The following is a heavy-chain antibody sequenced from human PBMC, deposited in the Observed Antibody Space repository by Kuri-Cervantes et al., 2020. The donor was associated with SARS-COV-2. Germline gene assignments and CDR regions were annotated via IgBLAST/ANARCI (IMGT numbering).Heavy chain of an antibody. CDR1: GYTFTGYY. V-gene: IGHV1-2*02. CDR3: ARGRYSSSYWFDP. D-gene: IGHD6-6*01. Sequence: ASVKVSCKASGYTFTGYYMHWVRQAPGQGLEGMGWINPNSGGTNYAQKFQGRVTMTRDTSISTAYMELSRLRSYDTAVYYCARGRYSSSYWFDPWGQGTLVTVSS. CDR2: INPNSGGT. J-gene: IGHJ5*02.